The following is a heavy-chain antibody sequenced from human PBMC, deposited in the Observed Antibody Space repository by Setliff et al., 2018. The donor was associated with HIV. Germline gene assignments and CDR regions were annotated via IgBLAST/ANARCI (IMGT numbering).Heavy chain of an antibody. V-gene: IGHV4-39*07. Sequence: SETLSLTCTVSRDSIRNGAYYWGWIRQPPGKGLEWIGSIYYSGSAYYNPSFKSRVTLSVDTSENQFSLRLSSVTAADTAVYYCAKRPGYGYPFHIWGQGTMVTVSS. CDR3: AKRPGYGYPFHI. J-gene: IGHJ3*02. D-gene: IGHD5-18*01. CDR1: RDSIRNGAYY. CDR2: IYYSGSA.